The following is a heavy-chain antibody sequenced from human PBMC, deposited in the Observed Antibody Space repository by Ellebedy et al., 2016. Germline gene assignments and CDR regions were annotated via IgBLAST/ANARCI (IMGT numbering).Heavy chain of an antibody. CDR3: TTAPDY. CDR1: GFTFNNAW. CDR2: IKSKTDGGTT. V-gene: IGHV3-15*01. Sequence: GESLKISCAASGFTFNNAWMNWVRQAPGKGLEWISRIKSKTDGGTTDYAAPVKGRFTIPRDDSKNTLYLQMNSLKTEDTAVYYCTTAPDYWGQGTLVTVSS. J-gene: IGHJ4*02.